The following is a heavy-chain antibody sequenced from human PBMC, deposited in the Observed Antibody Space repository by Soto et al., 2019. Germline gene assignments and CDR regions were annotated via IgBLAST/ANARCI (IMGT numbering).Heavy chain of an antibody. Sequence: LRLSCAASGFTFSTYTMNWVRQAPGKGLEWISSISSGSSYIYYAGSVKGRFTISRDNAKNSLFLQMNSLRADDAAVYYCARDILSGGAYPDSWGQGTKVTVSS. J-gene: IGHJ5*01. D-gene: IGHD3-10*01. CDR3: ARDILSGGAYPDS. CDR2: ISSGSSYI. CDR1: GFTFSTYT. V-gene: IGHV3-21*01.